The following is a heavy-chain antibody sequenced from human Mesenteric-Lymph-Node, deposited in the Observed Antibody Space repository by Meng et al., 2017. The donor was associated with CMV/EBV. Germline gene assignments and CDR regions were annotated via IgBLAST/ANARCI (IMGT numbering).Heavy chain of an antibody. CDR1: GFIFDDYA. D-gene: IGHD3-3*01. CDR2: ISWNSDTV. V-gene: IGHV3-9*01. Sequence: GGSLRLSCVGSGFIFDDYAMHWVRQVPGKGLEWVSGISWNSDTVGYGDSVRGRFTISRDNARNSLYLQMNSLRAEDTALYFCTRGPPQFYYYTSPSDYWGQGTLVTVSS. J-gene: IGHJ4*02. CDR3: TRGPPQFYYYTSPSDY.